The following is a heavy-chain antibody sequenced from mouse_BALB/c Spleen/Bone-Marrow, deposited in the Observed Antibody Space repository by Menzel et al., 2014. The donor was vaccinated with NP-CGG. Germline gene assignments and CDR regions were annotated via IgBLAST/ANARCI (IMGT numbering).Heavy chain of an antibody. CDR1: GFSLTSYG. J-gene: IGHJ3*01. CDR2: IWAGGST. V-gene: IGHV2-9*02. Sequence: QVQLQQSGPGLVSPSQSLSIPCTVSGFSLTSYGLHWVRQPPGKGLEWLGVIWAGGSTNYNSALMSRLSISKDNSKSQVFLKMNSLQTDDTAMYYCASMITTAWFAYWGQGTLVTVSA. CDR3: ASMITTAWFAY. D-gene: IGHD2-4*01.